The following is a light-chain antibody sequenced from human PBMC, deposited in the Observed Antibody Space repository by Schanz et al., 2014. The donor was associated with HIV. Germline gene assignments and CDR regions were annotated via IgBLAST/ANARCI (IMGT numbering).Light chain of an antibody. V-gene: IGLV2-14*03. J-gene: IGLJ2*01. CDR3: SSYGGSNNFYVV. CDR2: DVS. CDR1: SSDVGGYNY. Sequence: QSALTQPASVSGSPGQSITIPCPGNSSDVGGYNYVAWYQHHPGKAPKLMIYDVSDRPSGGSNRFSGSKSGNTASLSISGLQAEDEADYYCSSYGGSNNFYVVFGGGTKLTVL.